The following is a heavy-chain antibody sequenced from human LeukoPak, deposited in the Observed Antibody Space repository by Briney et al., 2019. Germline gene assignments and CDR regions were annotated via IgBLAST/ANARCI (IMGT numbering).Heavy chain of an antibody. Sequence: PSETLSLTCTVSGGSISSYYWTWIRQPPGKGLEWIGYFYYSGSTNYNPSLKSRVTISADTSKNQFSLKLSSVTAADTAVYYCARARGDYDFWSGYYGFDYWGQGTLVTVSS. CDR1: GGSISSYY. CDR2: FYYSGST. CDR3: ARARGDYDFWSGYYGFDY. V-gene: IGHV4-59*01. D-gene: IGHD3-3*01. J-gene: IGHJ4*02.